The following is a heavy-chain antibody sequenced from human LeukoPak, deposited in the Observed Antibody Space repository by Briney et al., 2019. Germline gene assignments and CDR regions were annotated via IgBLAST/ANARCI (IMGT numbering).Heavy chain of an antibody. D-gene: IGHD3-10*01. CDR2: INPSGGST. CDR1: GYTFTSYY. Sequence: ASVKVSCKASGYTFTSYYMHWVRQAPGQGLEWMGIINPSGGSTSYAQKFQGRVTMTRDMSTSTVYMELSSLRSDDTAVYYCARNLWFGESSGAFDMWGQGTMVTVS. CDR3: ARNLWFGESSGAFDM. V-gene: IGHV1-46*01. J-gene: IGHJ3*02.